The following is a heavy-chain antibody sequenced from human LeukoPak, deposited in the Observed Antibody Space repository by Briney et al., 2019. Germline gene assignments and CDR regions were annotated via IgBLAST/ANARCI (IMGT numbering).Heavy chain of an antibody. D-gene: IGHD4-23*01. CDR2: IYYSGST. Sequence: SETLSLTCTVSGGSISSNIYHWGWIRQPPGKGLEWIGSIYYSGSTYYNPSLKSRVTISVDTSKNQFSLKLSSVTAADTAVYYCAREVTVVTQDFDYWGQGTLVTVSS. J-gene: IGHJ4*02. CDR3: AREVTVVTQDFDY. V-gene: IGHV4-39*07. CDR1: GGSISSNIYH.